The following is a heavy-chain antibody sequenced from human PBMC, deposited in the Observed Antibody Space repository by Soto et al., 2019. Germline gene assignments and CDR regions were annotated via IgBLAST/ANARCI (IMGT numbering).Heavy chain of an antibody. J-gene: IGHJ5*02. CDR2: IYWDDDK. CDR3: AHSFIGYYYASSGSNWFDP. D-gene: IGHD3-22*01. CDR1: GFSLSTSGVG. V-gene: IGHV2-5*02. Sequence: QITLKESGHTLVKPTQTLTLTCTFSGFSLSTSGVGLGWFRQPPGKPLEWLALIYWDDDKRYTPSLKSRLTITKDTSNFQVVHTTTNMDPVDTATYYCAHSFIGYYYASSGSNWFDPWGQGTLVTVSS.